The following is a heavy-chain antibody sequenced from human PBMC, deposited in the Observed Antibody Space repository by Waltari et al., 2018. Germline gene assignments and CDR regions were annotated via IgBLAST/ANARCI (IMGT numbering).Heavy chain of an antibody. V-gene: IGHV4-30-4*01. Sequence: QVQLQESGPGLVKPSQTLSLTCTVSGGSISSGDYYWSWIRQPPGKGREWIGYIYYSGRTDDNQSLEGRVTISVETSKSQFARKLSSVTAADTAVYYCASWVAAMDVWGQGTTVTVSS. CDR3: ASWVAAMDV. CDR1: GGSISSGDYY. J-gene: IGHJ6*02. CDR2: IYYSGRT. D-gene: IGHD2-15*01.